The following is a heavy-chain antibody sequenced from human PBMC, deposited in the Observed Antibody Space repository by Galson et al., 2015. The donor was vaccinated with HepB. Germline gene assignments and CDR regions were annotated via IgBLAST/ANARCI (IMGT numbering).Heavy chain of an antibody. CDR2: INPETGGT. CDR1: GYRFRAYL. V-gene: IGHV1-2*06. J-gene: IGHJ6*03. Sequence: SVKVSCKASGYRFRAYLLHWVRQAPGQGLEWMGRINPETGGTNYAQKFRGRVIMEVDTSINTAFMALSSLRSDDTAIYYCASWDDISTAYYIQDDMDVWGKGTVVTVS. CDR3: ASWDDISTAYYIQDDMDV. D-gene: IGHD3-9*01.